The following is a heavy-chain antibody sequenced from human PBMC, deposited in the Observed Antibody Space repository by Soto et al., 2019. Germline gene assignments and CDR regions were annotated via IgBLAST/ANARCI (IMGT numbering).Heavy chain of an antibody. V-gene: IGHV4-39*01. CDR1: VGSISSYY. CDR3: ARLTPLVGAPLEP. Sequence: SETLSLTCTVSVGSISSYYWGWIRQPPGKGLEWIGNIYYSGNTYYNPSLKSRVTMSVDTSKNQFSLKLTSVTAADTAVYYCARLTPLVGAPLEPWGQGTMVTVSS. CDR2: IYYSGNT. D-gene: IGHD1-26*01. J-gene: IGHJ5*02.